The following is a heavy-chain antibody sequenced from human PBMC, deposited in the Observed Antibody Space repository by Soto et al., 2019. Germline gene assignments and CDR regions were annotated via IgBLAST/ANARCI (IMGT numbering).Heavy chain of an antibody. CDR3: ALTVYCSGGSCYRGFDY. J-gene: IGHJ4*02. V-gene: IGHV2-5*02. CDR1: GFSLSTSGVG. Sequence: QITLKESGPTLVNPTQTLTLTCTFSGFSLSTSGVGVGWIRQPPGKALEWLALIYWDDDKRYSPSLKSRLTITKDTSKNQVVLTMTNMDPVDTATYYCALTVYCSGGSCYRGFDYWGQGTLVTVSS. CDR2: IYWDDDK. D-gene: IGHD2-15*01.